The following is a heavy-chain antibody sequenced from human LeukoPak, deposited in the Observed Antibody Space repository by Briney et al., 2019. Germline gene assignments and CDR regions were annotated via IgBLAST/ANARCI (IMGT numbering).Heavy chain of an antibody. Sequence: SVKVSCKASGGTFSSYAISWVRQAPGQGLEWMGGIIPIFGTANYAQTFQGRVTITADKSTSTAYMELSSLRTEGTAVYYCAREGQGLDNYYCYYGMDVWGKGTTGTVSS. J-gene: IGHJ6*04. CDR2: IIPIFGTA. D-gene: IGHD6-19*01. V-gene: IGHV1-69*06. CDR3: AREGQGLDNYYCYYGMDV. CDR1: GGTFSSYA.